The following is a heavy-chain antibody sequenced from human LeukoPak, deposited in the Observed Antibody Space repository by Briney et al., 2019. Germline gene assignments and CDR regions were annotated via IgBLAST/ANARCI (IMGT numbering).Heavy chain of an antibody. CDR3: AMAYYGSGSSGDFDY. CDR1: GFTFDDYA. J-gene: IGHJ4*02. V-gene: IGHV3-43D*03. D-gene: IGHD3-10*01. Sequence: PGGSLRLSCAASGFTFDDYAMHWVRQAPGKGLEWVSLISWDGGSTYYADSVKGRFTISRDNSKNSLYLQMNSLRAEDTALYYCAMAYYGSGSSGDFDYWGQGTLVTVSS. CDR2: ISWDGGST.